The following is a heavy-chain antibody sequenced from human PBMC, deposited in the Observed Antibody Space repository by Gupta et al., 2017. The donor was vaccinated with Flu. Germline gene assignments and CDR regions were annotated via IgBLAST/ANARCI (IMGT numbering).Heavy chain of an antibody. V-gene: IGHV1-69*01. J-gene: IGHJ6*02. D-gene: IGHD4-23*01. Sequence: QVQLVQSGAEVKKPGSSVTLSCKTSGGTFSNDAFTWVRQAPGQGLEWMGGTIPMFEATKYAQQFQGRLTIIADDSTGTVYMELSSLRSEDTAAYYCARTPYGGNSDFYYFAMDVWGQGAAVTVSS. CDR3: ARTPYGGNSDFYYFAMDV. CDR1: GGTFSNDA. CDR2: TIPMFEAT.